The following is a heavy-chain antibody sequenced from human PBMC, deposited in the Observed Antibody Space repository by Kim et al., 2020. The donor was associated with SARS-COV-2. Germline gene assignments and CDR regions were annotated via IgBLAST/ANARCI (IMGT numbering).Heavy chain of an antibody. CDR2: ISYDGSNK. J-gene: IGHJ4*02. CDR1: GFTFSSYA. Sequence: GGSLRLSCAASGFTFSSYAMHWVRQAPGKGLEWVAVISYDGSNKYYADSVKGRFTISRDNSKNTLYLQMNSLRAEDTAVYYCARDLRDDDSSGYYYPGYWGQGTLVTVSS. CDR3: ARDLRDDDSSGYYYPGY. D-gene: IGHD3-22*01. V-gene: IGHV3-30*04.